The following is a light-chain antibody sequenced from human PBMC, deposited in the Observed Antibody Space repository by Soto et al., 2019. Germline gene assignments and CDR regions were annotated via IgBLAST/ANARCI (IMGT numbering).Light chain of an antibody. CDR3: GSYTGSIYV. J-gene: IGLJ1*01. CDR1: SSDVGGYKF. CDR2: EVS. Sequence: QSFLTQPASVSGSPGQSITISCTGTSSDVGGYKFVSWYQQHPGKAPKLMIYEVSNRPSGVSSRFSGSKSGNTASLTISGLQAEDEADYYCGSYTGSIYVFGTGTKVTVL. V-gene: IGLV2-14*01.